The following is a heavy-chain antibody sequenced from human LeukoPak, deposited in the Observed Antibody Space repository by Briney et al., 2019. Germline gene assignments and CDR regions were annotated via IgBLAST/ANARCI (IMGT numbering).Heavy chain of an antibody. Sequence: PGGSLRLSCAASGFTFSDYYMNWIRQAPGKGLEWLSYISTSSSYTDYADSVKGRFTISRDNAKNLLYLQMNSLRAEDTAVYYCARETRWAFDIWGQGTMVTVSS. V-gene: IGHV3-11*05. CDR2: ISTSSSYT. CDR1: GFTFSDYY. J-gene: IGHJ3*02. CDR3: ARETRWAFDI.